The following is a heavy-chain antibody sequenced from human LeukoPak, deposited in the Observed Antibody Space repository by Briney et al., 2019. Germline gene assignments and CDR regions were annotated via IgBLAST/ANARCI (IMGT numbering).Heavy chain of an antibody. CDR2: IYYSGST. D-gene: IGHD1-1*01. V-gene: IGHV4-59*01. Sequence: PSETLSLTCAVYGGSFSGYYWSWIRQPPGKGLEWIGYIYYSGSTNYNPSLKSRVTISVDTSKNQFSLKLSSMTAADTAVYYCARGFYWNFDYWGQGTLVTVSS. CDR1: GGSFSGYY. J-gene: IGHJ4*02. CDR3: ARGFYWNFDY.